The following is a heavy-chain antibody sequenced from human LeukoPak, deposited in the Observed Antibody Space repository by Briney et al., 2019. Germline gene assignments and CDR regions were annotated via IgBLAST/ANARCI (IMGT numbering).Heavy chain of an antibody. J-gene: IGHJ4*02. CDR3: ARDYDFWSGLRPTFDY. CDR1: GYTFTSYG. CDR2: ISAYNGNT. Sequence: ASVKVSCKASGYTFTSYGISWVRQAPGQGLEWMGWISAYNGNTNYAQKLQGRVTMTTDTSTSTAYMELRSLRSDDTAVYYCARDYDFWSGLRPTFDYWGQGTLVTVSS. V-gene: IGHV1-18*01. D-gene: IGHD3-3*01.